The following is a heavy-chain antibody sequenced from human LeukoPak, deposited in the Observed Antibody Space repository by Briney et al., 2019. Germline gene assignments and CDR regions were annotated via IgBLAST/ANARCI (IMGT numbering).Heavy chain of an antibody. Sequence: SETLSLTCTVSGGSVSSGSYYWSWIRQPPGKGLEWIGYIYYSGSTNYNPSLKSRVTISVDTSKNQFSLKLSSVTAADTAVYYCARALRDFDYWGQGTLVTVSS. J-gene: IGHJ4*02. V-gene: IGHV4-61*01. CDR1: GGSVSSGSYY. CDR2: IYYSGST. CDR3: ARALRDFDY.